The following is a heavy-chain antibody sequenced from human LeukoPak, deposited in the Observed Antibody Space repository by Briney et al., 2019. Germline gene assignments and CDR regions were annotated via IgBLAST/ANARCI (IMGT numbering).Heavy chain of an antibody. V-gene: IGHV4-30-4*07. Sequence: SQTLSLTCAVSGGSISSGGYSWSWIRQPPGKGLEWIGYTYYSGSTYYNPSLKSRVTISVDTSKNQFSLKLSSVTAADTAVYYCARGRDYVWAFDIWGQGTMVTVSS. CDR3: ARGRDYVWAFDI. J-gene: IGHJ3*02. CDR1: GGSISSGGYS. CDR2: TYYSGST. D-gene: IGHD3-16*01.